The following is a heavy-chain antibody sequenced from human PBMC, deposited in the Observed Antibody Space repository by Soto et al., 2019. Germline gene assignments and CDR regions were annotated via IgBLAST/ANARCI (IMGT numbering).Heavy chain of an antibody. Sequence: SVKVSCKASGYTFTSYGISWVRQAPGQGLEWMGWISAYNGNTNYAQKLQGRVTMTTDTSTSTAYMELRSLRSDDTAVYYCARGGGYCSSTSCFYYYYGMDVWGQGTTVTVSS. D-gene: IGHD2-2*01. CDR1: GYTFTSYG. V-gene: IGHV1-18*01. CDR2: ISAYNGNT. J-gene: IGHJ6*02. CDR3: ARGGGYCSSTSCFYYYYGMDV.